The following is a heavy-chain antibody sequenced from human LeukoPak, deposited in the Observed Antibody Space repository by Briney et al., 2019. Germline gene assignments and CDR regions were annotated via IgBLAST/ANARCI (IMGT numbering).Heavy chain of an antibody. CDR2: IRYDGSNK. Sequence: PGGSLRLSCAASGFTFSSYGMHWVRQAPGKGLEWVAFIRYDGSNKYYADSVKGRFTISRDNSKNTLYLQMNSLRAEDTAVYYSAKLYEQLAYYYYYYMDVWGKGTTVTVTS. D-gene: IGHD6-6*01. J-gene: IGHJ6*03. V-gene: IGHV3-30*02. CDR3: AKLYEQLAYYYYYYMDV. CDR1: GFTFSSYG.